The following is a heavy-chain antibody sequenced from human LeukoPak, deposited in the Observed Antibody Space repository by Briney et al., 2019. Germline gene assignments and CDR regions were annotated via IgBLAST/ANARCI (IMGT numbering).Heavy chain of an antibody. CDR2: INPNSGGT. V-gene: IGHV1-2*06. D-gene: IGHD6-19*01. CDR1: GYTFSDYY. CDR3: ARDADSSGWYEDRYFYYMDV. Sequence: GASVKVSCKAFGYTFSDYYMHWVRQAPGQGLEWMGRINPNSGGTNYAQKFQGRVTMITDTSITTAYMELSRLGSGDTAVYYCARDADSSGWYEDRYFYYMDVWGKGTTVTVSS. J-gene: IGHJ6*03.